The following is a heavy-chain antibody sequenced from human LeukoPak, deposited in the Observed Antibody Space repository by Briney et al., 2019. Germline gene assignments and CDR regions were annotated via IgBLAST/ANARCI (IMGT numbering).Heavy chain of an antibody. Sequence: SETLSLTCTVSGGSISTYYWSWIRQPPGKGLERIGYIYYSGSTNYNPSLKSRVTISVDTSKNQFSLKLSSVTAADTAVYYCARRYSSGWTYFFDYWGQGTLVTVSS. CDR2: IYYSGST. D-gene: IGHD6-19*01. V-gene: IGHV4-59*08. J-gene: IGHJ4*02. CDR3: ARRYSSGWTYFFDY. CDR1: GGSISTYY.